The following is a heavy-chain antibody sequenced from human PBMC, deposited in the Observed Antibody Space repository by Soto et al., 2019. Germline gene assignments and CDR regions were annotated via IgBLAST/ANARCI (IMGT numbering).Heavy chain of an antibody. D-gene: IGHD4-17*01. CDR1: GGSISSGDYY. Sequence: QVQLQESGPGLVKPSQTLSLTCTVSGGSISSGDYYWSWIRQPPGKRLEWIGYIYYSGSTYYNPSLISRVTISVDPSKNQFSLKLSSVTAADTAVYYCVRVRRGDPRYGMDVWGQGTTVTVSS. J-gene: IGHJ6*02. V-gene: IGHV4-30-4*01. CDR3: VRVRRGDPRYGMDV. CDR2: IYYSGST.